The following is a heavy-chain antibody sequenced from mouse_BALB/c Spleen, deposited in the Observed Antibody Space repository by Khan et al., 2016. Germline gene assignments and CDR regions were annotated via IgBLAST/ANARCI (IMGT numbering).Heavy chain of an antibody. Sequence: EVQLQESGPGLVKPSQSLSLTCTVTGYSITSDYAWNWIRQFPGNKLEWMGYISYSGSTSYNPSLKSRISITRDTSKNQFFLQLNSVTTADTATYYCASWDAMDYWGQGTSVTVSS. CDR3: ASWDAMDY. J-gene: IGHJ4*01. CDR2: ISYSGST. V-gene: IGHV3-2*02. CDR1: GYSITSDYA. D-gene: IGHD4-1*01.